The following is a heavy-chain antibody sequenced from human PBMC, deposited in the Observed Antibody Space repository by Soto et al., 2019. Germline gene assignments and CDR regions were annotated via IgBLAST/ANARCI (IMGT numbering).Heavy chain of an antibody. CDR3: AKEGSPKVSRWDDY. V-gene: IGHV3-30*18. CDR2: ISHEGGTQ. J-gene: IGHJ4*02. D-gene: IGHD1-26*01. CDR1: GVTFSDYG. Sequence: GWTLRLCFAASGVTFSDYGIDWIRQTPGKGLEWVAVISHEGGTQYYADSVRGRFTVSRDNSKNILYLQMDSLRPEDTAVYFCAKEGSPKVSRWDDYWGQGTLVTVSS.